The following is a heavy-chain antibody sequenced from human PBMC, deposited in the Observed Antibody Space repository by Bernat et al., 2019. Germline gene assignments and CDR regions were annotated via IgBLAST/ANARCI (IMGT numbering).Heavy chain of an antibody. V-gene: IGHV3-30*02. CDR3: ARSNPADY. CDR2: IRNDGNKI. D-gene: IGHD6-13*01. Sequence: QVQLVESGGGVVQPGRSLRLSCAASGFTFSDNGMHWVRQAPGKGLEWVAFIRNDGNKIYYRDSVKGRFTISRDNSKNTLYLQMDSLRAEDTAVYYCARSNPADYWGRGTLVTVSS. CDR1: GFTFSDNG. J-gene: IGHJ4*02.